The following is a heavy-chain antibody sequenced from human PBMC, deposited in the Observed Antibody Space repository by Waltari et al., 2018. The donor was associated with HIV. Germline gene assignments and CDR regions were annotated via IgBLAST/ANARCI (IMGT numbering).Heavy chain of an antibody. CDR1: DGPFSGYY. CDR2: ISHGGTT. V-gene: IGHV4-34*01. CDR3: ARSTIPYYYGLDV. Sequence: QVQLQQWGAGRLKPSETLSLTCAVYDGPFSGYYWSWIRQSPGKGLEWIGEISHGGTTNYNPTLKSRVTISVDTSRNQFSLSLRSLTAADTAVYYCARSTIPYYYGLDVWGQGTAVTVSS. D-gene: IGHD2-2*01. J-gene: IGHJ6*02.